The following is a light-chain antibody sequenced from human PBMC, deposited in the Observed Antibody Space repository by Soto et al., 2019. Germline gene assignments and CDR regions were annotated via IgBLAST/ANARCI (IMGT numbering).Light chain of an antibody. J-gene: IGKJ4*01. CDR3: QQSYTTPFT. Sequence: DIQMTQSPSSLSASVGDTITITCRASQRINSYVNWYLQKPGKAPDLLIYAASSLQSGVPSRYSGSGSGTNFTLTISSLQPEDFATYYCQQSYTTPFTFVGGTKVEIK. CDR1: QRINSY. V-gene: IGKV1-39*01. CDR2: AAS.